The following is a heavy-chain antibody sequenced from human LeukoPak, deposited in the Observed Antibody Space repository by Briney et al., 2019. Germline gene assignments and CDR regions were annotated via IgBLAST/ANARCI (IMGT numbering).Heavy chain of an antibody. J-gene: IGHJ4*02. D-gene: IGHD6-19*01. CDR3: AKSPYSSGWLYYFDY. Sequence: GGSLRLSYAASGFTFSSYAMSWVRQAPGRGLEWVSAISGSGGSTYYADSVKGRFTISRDNSKNTLYLQMNSLRAEDTAVYYCAKSPYSSGWLYYFDYWGQGTLVTVSS. CDR1: GFTFSSYA. CDR2: ISGSGGST. V-gene: IGHV3-23*01.